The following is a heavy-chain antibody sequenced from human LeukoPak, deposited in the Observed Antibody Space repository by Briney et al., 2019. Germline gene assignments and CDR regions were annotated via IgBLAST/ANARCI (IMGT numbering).Heavy chain of an antibody. D-gene: IGHD3-22*01. V-gene: IGHV3-21*01. J-gene: IGHJ4*02. Sequence: KPGGSLRLSCAASGLGFSSFSFNWIRQAPGKGLEWVSSITPTTSYIYYADSVGGRFTISRENAKNSLYLQMNSLRAEDTAVYYCARLRRTSDSSGYYYYYDYWGQGTLVTVSS. CDR1: GLGFSSFS. CDR2: ITPTTSYI. CDR3: ARLRRTSDSSGYYYYYDY.